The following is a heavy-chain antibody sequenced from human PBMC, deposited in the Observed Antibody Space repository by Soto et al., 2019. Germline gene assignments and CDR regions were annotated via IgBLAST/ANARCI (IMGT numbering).Heavy chain of an antibody. V-gene: IGHV3-33*01. Sequence: GGSLRLSCAASGFTFSSYGMHWVRQATGKGLEWVAVIWYDGSNKYYADSVKGRFTISRDNSKNTLYLQMNSLRAEDTAVYYCARGGLAKELDYWGQGTLVTVSS. CDR1: GFTFSSYG. D-gene: IGHD1-1*01. CDR3: ARGGLAKELDY. J-gene: IGHJ4*02. CDR2: IWYDGSNK.